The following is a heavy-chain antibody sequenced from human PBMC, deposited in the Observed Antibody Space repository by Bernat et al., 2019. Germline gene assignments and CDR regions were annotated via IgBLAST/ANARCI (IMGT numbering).Heavy chain of an antibody. J-gene: IGHJ4*02. D-gene: IGHD3-3*01. Sequence: EVQLLESGGGLVQPGGSRRLSCAASGFTFSSYAMSWVRQAPGKGLEWVSAMSGSGGSTYYAESVKGRFTISRDKSKNKLYLQMNSLRAEDTAVYYCAKPPFGVVNGWGQGTLVTVSS. CDR3: AKPPFGVVNG. V-gene: IGHV3-23*01. CDR1: GFTFSSYA. CDR2: MSGSGGST.